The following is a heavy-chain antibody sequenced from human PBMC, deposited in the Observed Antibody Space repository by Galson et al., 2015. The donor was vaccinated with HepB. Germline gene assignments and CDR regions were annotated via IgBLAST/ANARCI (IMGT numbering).Heavy chain of an antibody. V-gene: IGHV4-59*08. CDR2: IYYSGST. J-gene: IGHJ5*02. Sequence: ETLSLTCTVSGGSISSYYWSWIRQPPGKGLEWIGYIYYSGSTNYNPSLKSRVTISVDTSKNQFSLKLSSVTAADTAVYYCARHLKEYNWFDPWGQGTLVTVSS. CDR3: ARHLKEYNWFDP. CDR1: GGSISSYY.